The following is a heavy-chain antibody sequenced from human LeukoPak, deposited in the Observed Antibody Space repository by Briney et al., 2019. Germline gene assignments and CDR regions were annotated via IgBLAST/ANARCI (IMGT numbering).Heavy chain of an antibody. V-gene: IGHV4-34*01. CDR1: GGSISNYY. J-gene: IGHJ6*03. CDR3: ARGLVLDSSGYSRSKLYYYYYCYMDV. Sequence: PSETLSLTCTVSGGSISNYYWSWIRQPPGKGLEWIGEINHSGSTNYNPSLKSRVTISVDTSKNQFSLKLSSVTAADTAVYYCARGLVLDSSGYSRSKLYYYYYCYMDVWGKGTTVTVSS. CDR2: INHSGST. D-gene: IGHD3-22*01.